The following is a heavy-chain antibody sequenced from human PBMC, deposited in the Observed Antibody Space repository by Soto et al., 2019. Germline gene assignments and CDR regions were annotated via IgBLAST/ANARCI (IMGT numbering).Heavy chain of an antibody. CDR1: GYTFTSYY. Sequence: ASVKVSCKASGYTFTSYYMHWVRQAPGQGLEWMGIINPSGGSTSYAQKFQGRVTMTRDTSTSTVYMELSSLRSEDTAVYYCARVAVFDYYGSAHAFDIWGQGTMVTVS. CDR2: INPSGGST. D-gene: IGHD3-10*01. V-gene: IGHV1-46*01. CDR3: ARVAVFDYYGSAHAFDI. J-gene: IGHJ3*02.